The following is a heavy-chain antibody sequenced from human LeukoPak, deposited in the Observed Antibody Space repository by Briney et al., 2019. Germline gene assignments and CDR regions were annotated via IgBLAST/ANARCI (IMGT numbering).Heavy chain of an antibody. CDR3: ARADFVDAGPYLIGP. CDR2: INPKSGRT. D-gene: IGHD3-3*01. J-gene: IGHJ5*02. V-gene: IGHV1-2*02. Sequence: ASVKVSCKTSGYSFTDYYIHWVRQAPGQGLEWMGWINPKSGRTSSARKFQDRVTMTRDPSISTVYMDMAWLTSDDTAIHFCARADFVDAGPYLIGPWGQGTLVTASS. CDR1: GYSFTDYY.